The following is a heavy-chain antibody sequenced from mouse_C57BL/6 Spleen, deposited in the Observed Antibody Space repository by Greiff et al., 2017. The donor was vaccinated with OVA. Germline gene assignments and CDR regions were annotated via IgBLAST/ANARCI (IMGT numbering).Heavy chain of an antibody. V-gene: IGHV1-50*01. J-gene: IGHJ3*01. D-gene: IGHD2-2*01. CDR2: IDPSDSYT. CDR3: ARGGDYGYPFAY. Sequence: QQSCKASGYTFTSYWMQWVKQRPGQGLEWIGEIDPSDSYTNYNQKFKGKATLTVDTSSSTAYMQLSSLTSEDSAVYYCARGGDYGYPFAYWGQGTLVTVSA. CDR1: GYTFTSYW.